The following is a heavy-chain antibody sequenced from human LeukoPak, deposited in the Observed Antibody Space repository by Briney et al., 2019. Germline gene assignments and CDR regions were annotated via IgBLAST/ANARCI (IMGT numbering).Heavy chain of an antibody. V-gene: IGHV1-2*02. J-gene: IGHJ4*02. Sequence: GASVKVSCKASGYSFTGHYMHWVRQVPGQGLEWMGWINPNSGGTNYAQKFQGRVTMTRDTSISTFYMEVSRLRSDDTAVYYCARLTGAGDFDYWGQGTLVTVSS. CDR3: ARLTGAGDFDY. CDR2: INPNSGGT. D-gene: IGHD3-9*01. CDR1: GYSFTGHY.